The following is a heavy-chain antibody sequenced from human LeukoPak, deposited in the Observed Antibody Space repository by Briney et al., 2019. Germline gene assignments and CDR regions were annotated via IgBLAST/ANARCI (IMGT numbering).Heavy chain of an antibody. D-gene: IGHD4-11*01. CDR1: GDNLASYW. CDR3: VRRVGNSKYDY. V-gene: IGHV5-51*01. Sequence: GESLKISCRVFGDNLASYWIGWVRQMPGKGLEWMGITYPGDSDTRYSPSFQGQVTISADKSISTAYLQWSSLKASDTAMYYCVRRVGNSKYDYWGQGTLVTVSS. CDR2: TYPGDSDT. J-gene: IGHJ4*02.